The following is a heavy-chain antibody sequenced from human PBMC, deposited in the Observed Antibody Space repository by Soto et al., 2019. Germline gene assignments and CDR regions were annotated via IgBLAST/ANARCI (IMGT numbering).Heavy chain of an antibody. CDR2: INAGNGNT. D-gene: IGHD2-2*01. CDR1: GNTFTSYA. CDR3: ARAVGEGCSSTSCHPYFDY. J-gene: IGHJ4*02. V-gene: IGHV1-3*01. Sequence: QVQLVQSGAEVKKPGASVKVSCKASGNTFTSYAMHWVRQAPGQRLEWMGWINAGNGNTKYSQKFQGRVTITRDTSASTAYMELSSLRSEDTAVYYCARAVGEGCSSTSCHPYFDYWGQGTLVTVSS.